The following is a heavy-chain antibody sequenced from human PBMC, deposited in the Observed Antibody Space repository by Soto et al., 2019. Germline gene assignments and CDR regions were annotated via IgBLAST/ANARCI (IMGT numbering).Heavy chain of an antibody. V-gene: IGHV6-1*01. D-gene: IGHD3-22*01. J-gene: IGHJ5*02. Sequence: SQTLSLTCAISGDSVSGNSAAWNWIRQSPSRGLEWLGRTYYRSRWYNDYAVSVKSRITVTPDTSKNQFSLKLSSVTAADTAVYYCARREYYYDSSGYQNWFDPWGQGTLVTVSS. CDR1: GDSVSGNSAA. CDR3: ARREYYYDSSGYQNWFDP. CDR2: TYYRSRWYN.